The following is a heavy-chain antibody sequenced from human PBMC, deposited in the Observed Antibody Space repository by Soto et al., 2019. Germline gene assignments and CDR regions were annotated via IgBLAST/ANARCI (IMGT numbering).Heavy chain of an antibody. V-gene: IGHV3-21*01. D-gene: IGHD3-10*01. Sequence: PGGSLRLSCAASGFTFSSYSMNWVRQAPGKGLEWVSSISSSSSYIYYADSVKGRFTISRDNAKNSLYLQMNSLRAEDTAVYYCARYGSGSYYSWFDPWGQGTLVTVSS. CDR2: ISSSSSYI. J-gene: IGHJ5*02. CDR3: ARYGSGSYYSWFDP. CDR1: GFTFSSYS.